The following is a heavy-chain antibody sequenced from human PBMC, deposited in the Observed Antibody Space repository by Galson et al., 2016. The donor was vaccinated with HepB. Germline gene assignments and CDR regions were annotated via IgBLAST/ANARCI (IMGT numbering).Heavy chain of an antibody. V-gene: IGHV1-46*01. CDR3: ARGGYHAYDYHY. J-gene: IGHJ4*02. Sequence: SVKVSCKASGYSFTSYNIHWVRQAPGQGLEWMGLIYGRGGGTDYAQKFQGRVTITRDTSTSTVYMELSGLTSDDRAVYYCARGGYHAYDYHYWGQGTPVTVSS. CDR1: GYSFTSYN. D-gene: IGHD3-16*01. CDR2: IYGRGGGT.